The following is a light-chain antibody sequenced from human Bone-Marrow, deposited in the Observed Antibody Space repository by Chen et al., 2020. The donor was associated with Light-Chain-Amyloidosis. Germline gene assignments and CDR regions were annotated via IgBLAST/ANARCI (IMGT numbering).Light chain of an antibody. CDR2: DDS. V-gene: IGLV3-21*02. CDR3: QGWDRSSDRPV. Sequence: SYVLTQPSSVSVAPGPPATIACGRNNIGSTSVHWYQQTPGQAPLLVVYDDSDRPSGIPERLSGSNAGNTATLTISRVEAGDEADYYCQGWDRSSDRPVFGGGTKLTVL. J-gene: IGLJ3*02. CDR1: NIGSTS.